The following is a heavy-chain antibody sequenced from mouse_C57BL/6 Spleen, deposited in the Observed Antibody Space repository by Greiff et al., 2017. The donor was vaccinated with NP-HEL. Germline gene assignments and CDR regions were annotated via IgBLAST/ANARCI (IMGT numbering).Heavy chain of an antibody. CDR1: GYTFTSYG. CDR3: ARGGDGSSSAWFAY. V-gene: IGHV1-81*01. CDR2: IYPRSGNT. Sequence: VMLVESGAELARPGASVKLSCKASGYTFTSYGISWVKQRTGQGLEWIGEIYPRSGNTYYNEKFKGKATLTADKSSSTAYMELRSLTSEDSAVYFCARGGDGSSSAWFAYWGQGTLVTVSA. D-gene: IGHD1-1*01. J-gene: IGHJ3*01.